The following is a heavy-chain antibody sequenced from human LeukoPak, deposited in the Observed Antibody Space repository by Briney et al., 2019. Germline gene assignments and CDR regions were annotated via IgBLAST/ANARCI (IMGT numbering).Heavy chain of an antibody. CDR1: GYTFTSYA. J-gene: IGHJ4*02. D-gene: IGHD1-26*01. Sequence: GASVKVSCKASGYTFTSYAIHWVRQAPGQRLEWMGWISAGNGNTKYSQNFQGRVTFISNTSATTAFMELSSLRSEDAAVYYCARDSGSGNNAYWGQGTLVTVSS. CDR3: ARDSGSGNNAY. V-gene: IGHV1-3*01. CDR2: ISAGNGNT.